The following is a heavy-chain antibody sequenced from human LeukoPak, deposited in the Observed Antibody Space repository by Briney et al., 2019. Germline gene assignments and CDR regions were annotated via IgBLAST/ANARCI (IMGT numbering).Heavy chain of an antibody. CDR2: ISVSGGST. J-gene: IGHJ4*02. CDR1: GFTFSSYA. V-gene: IGHV3-23*01. D-gene: IGHD5-12*01. Sequence: GGSLRLSCAASGFTFSSYAMSRVRQAPGKGLEWVSAISVSGGSTYYADPVKGRFTISRDNSKNTLYLQMNSLRAEDTAVYYCSIVATIASDYWGQGTLVTVSS. CDR3: SIVATIASDY.